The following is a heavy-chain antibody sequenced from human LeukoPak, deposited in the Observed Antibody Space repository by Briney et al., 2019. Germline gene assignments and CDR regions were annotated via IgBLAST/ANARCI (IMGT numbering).Heavy chain of an antibody. CDR2: INHSGST. V-gene: IGHV4-34*01. D-gene: IGHD1-26*01. Sequence: SETLSLTCAVYGGSFSGYYWSWIRQPPGKGLEWIGEINHSGSTNYNPSLKSRVTISVDTSKNQFSLKLSSVTAADTAVYYCARGRPQWELLPFPDGSFDYWGQGTLVTVSS. CDR1: GGSFSGYY. J-gene: IGHJ4*02. CDR3: ARGRPQWELLPFPDGSFDY.